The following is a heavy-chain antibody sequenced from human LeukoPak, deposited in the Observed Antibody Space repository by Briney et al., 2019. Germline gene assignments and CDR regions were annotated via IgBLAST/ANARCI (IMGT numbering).Heavy chain of an antibody. D-gene: IGHD3-3*01. V-gene: IGHV5-51*01. CDR3: ARRITIFGDGNWFDF. CDR1: GYSFTHYW. Sequence: RGESLKISCKASGYSFTHYWIGWVRQMPGKGLEWMGIIYPGDSDTKYSPSFQGQVTISADRSICTAYLQWSSLKASDTAMYYCARRITIFGDGNWFDFWGQGTLVTVSS. J-gene: IGHJ5*01. CDR2: IYPGDSDT.